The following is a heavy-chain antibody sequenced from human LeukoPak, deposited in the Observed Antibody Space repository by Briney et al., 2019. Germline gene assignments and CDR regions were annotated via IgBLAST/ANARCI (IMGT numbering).Heavy chain of an antibody. CDR1: RYTFTGYY. CDR2: INPNSGST. D-gene: IGHD1-26*01. CDR3: ARGRGSSYDY. Sequence: ASVKVSCKACRYTFTGYYMHWVRQAPGQGLEWMGRINPNSGSTNYAQKFQGRVTMTSDTSTSTAYVELSRLRSDDTAVYYCARGRGSSYDYWGQGTLVTVSS. V-gene: IGHV1-2*06. J-gene: IGHJ4*02.